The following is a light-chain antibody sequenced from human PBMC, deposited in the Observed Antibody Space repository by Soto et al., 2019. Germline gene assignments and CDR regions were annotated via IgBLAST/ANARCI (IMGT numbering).Light chain of an antibody. Sequence: DIPMPQSPSTLSASVGDRVTITCRASQSISSWLAWYQQKPGKAPKLLIYDASSLESGVPSRFSGSGSGTEFTLTISSLQPDDFATYYCQQYNSYALTFGGGTKVEIK. CDR3: QQYNSYALT. J-gene: IGKJ4*01. CDR1: QSISSW. CDR2: DAS. V-gene: IGKV1-5*01.